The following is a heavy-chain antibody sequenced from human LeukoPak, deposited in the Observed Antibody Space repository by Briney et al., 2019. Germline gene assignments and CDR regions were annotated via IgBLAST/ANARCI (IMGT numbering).Heavy chain of an antibody. D-gene: IGHD3-22*01. CDR2: IIPIFGTA. Sequence: ASVKVSCKASGGTFSSYAISWVRQAPGQGLEWMGGIIPIFGTANYAQKFQGRVTITADESTRTAYMELSSLRSEDTAVYYCAIFPPYDSSGYLDYWGQGTLVTVSS. CDR1: GGTFSSYA. CDR3: AIFPPYDSSGYLDY. V-gene: IGHV1-69*13. J-gene: IGHJ4*02.